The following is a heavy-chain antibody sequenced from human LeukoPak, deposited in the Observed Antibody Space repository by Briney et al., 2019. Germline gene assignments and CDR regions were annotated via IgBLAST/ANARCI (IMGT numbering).Heavy chain of an antibody. CDR2: INHSGST. V-gene: IGHV4-34*01. Sequence: PSETLSLTCAVYGGYFSGHYWSWIRQPPGKGLEWIGEINHSGSTNYNPSLKSRVTFSVDTSKNQFSLKLSSVTAADTAVYYCARGEIFYYGSGSYYAPFDPWGQGTLVTVSS. CDR3: ARGEIFYYGSGSYYAPFDP. D-gene: IGHD3-10*01. CDR1: GGYFSGHY. J-gene: IGHJ5*02.